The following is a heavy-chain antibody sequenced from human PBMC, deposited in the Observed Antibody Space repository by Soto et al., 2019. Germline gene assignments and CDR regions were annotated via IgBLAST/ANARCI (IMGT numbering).Heavy chain of an antibody. CDR1: GGSISRGGYY. CDR3: ARGPYDRYCSSSSCNQHLRVDP. J-gene: IGHJ5*02. CDR2: IYYSAVT. D-gene: IGHD2-2*01. Sequence: TLPLPWTVSGGSISRGGYYWSRTRPHRGKGLEWIGYIYYSAVTHYKPSLNSRVTISVDTSKHQFSLKLSSVPASATAVYYCARGPYDRYCSSSSCNQHLRVDPWGQGALFTVSS. V-gene: IGHV4-31*02.